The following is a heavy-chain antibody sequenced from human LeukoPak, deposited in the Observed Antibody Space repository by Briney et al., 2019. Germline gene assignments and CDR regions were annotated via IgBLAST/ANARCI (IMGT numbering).Heavy chain of an antibody. CDR3: ARARGWLHRHDAFDI. V-gene: IGHV3-23*01. J-gene: IGHJ3*02. CDR2: ISGSGGST. CDR1: GFTFSSYG. Sequence: GGSLRLSCAASGFTFSSYGMSWVRQAPGKGLEWVSAISGSGGSTYYADSVKGRFTISRDNSKNTLYLQMNSLRAEDTAVYYCARARGWLHRHDAFDIWGQGTMVTVSS. D-gene: IGHD5-12*01.